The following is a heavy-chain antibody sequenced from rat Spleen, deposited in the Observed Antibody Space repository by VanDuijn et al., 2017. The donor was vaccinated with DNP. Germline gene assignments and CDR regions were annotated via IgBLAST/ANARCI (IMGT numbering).Heavy chain of an antibody. CDR2: IKPDGGDT. J-gene: IGHJ2*01. Sequence: EVLLVESGGGLVQPGRSLKLSCVTSGFPFSNYWMYWIRRAPGKGLEWVASIKPDGGDTDYSDSVKGRFTISRDNAKSTLYLQMDSLRSEDTATYYCTRGTTGDYWGQGVMVTVSS. CDR3: TRGTTGDY. D-gene: IGHD1-1*01. CDR1: GFPFSNYW. V-gene: IGHV5-31*01.